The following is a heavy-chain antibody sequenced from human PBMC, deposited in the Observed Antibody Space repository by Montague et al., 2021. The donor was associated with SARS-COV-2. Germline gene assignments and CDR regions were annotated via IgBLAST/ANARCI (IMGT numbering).Heavy chain of an antibody. Sequence: SETLSLTSTVSGGSISSYYWSWIRQPPGTGLEWIGYIYYSGSTNYNPSLKSRVTISVDTSKNQFSLKLSSVTAADTAVYYCAGDLGDYWGQGTVVTVSS. CDR3: AGDLGDY. CDR1: GGSISSYY. V-gene: IGHV4-59*13. J-gene: IGHJ4*02. CDR2: IYYSGST.